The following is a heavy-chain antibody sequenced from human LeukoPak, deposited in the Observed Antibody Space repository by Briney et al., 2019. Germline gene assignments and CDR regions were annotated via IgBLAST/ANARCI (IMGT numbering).Heavy chain of an antibody. Sequence: ASVKVSCKTSGYTFTDYMHWVRQAPGQGLEWMGWINPNSGGTNYAQKFQGRVTMTRDTSISTAYMELSRLRSDDTAVYYCAKNGYSSSWTYYYYMDVWGKGTTVTVSS. CDR3: AKNGYSSSWTYYYYMDV. D-gene: IGHD6-13*01. J-gene: IGHJ6*03. CDR1: GYTFTDY. CDR2: INPNSGGT. V-gene: IGHV1-2*02.